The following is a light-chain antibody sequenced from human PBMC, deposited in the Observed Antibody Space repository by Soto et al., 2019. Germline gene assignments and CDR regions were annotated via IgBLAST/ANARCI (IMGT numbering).Light chain of an antibody. CDR3: SSQGV. CDR1: SSDVGGYNY. V-gene: IGLV2-8*01. CDR2: EVS. J-gene: IGLJ1*01. Sequence: QSALTQPRSASGSPGQSVTISCTGTSSDVGGYNYVSWYQQHPGKAPKLMIYEVSKRPSGVPDRFSGSKSDNTASLTVSGLQAEDEADYYCSSQGVFGTGTKVTVL.